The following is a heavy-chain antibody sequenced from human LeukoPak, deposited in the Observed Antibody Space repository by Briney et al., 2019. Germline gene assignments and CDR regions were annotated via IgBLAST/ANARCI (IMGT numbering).Heavy chain of an antibody. J-gene: IGHJ4*02. D-gene: IGHD1-26*01. V-gene: IGHV3-48*01. Sequence: GGSLRLSCAASGFTFSSYSMNWVRQAPGKGLEWVSYISSSSSTIYYADSVKGRFTISRDNAKNSLYLQMNSLRAEDTAVYYCARDLIKYSGSYFGSGYWGQGTLVTVSS. CDR3: ARDLIKYSGSYFGSGY. CDR1: GFTFSSYS. CDR2: ISSSSSTI.